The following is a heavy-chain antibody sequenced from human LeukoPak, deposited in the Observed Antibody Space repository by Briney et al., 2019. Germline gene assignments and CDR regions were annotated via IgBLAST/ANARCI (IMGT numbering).Heavy chain of an antibody. CDR1: GFTFGNYR. J-gene: IGHJ4*02. CDR2: IHFDGGKK. D-gene: IGHD1-14*01. CDR3: AKDDNGPQDY. Sequence: PGGSLRLSCAASGFTFGNYRMHWVRQAPGKGLEWVALIHFDGGKKYSADSVKGRFTISRDNSKNTLYLQMNSLRTEDTAVYYCAKDDNGPQDYWGQGILVTVSS. V-gene: IGHV3-30*02.